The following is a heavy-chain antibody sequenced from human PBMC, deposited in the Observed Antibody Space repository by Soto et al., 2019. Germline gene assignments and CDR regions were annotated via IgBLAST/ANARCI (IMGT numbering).Heavy chain of an antibody. CDR1: GYTFTSYD. Sequence: ASVKVSCKASGYTFTSYDINWVRQAPGQGLEWMGWMNPNSGNTGYAQKFQGRVTMTRNTSISTAYMELSSLRSEDTAVYYCARAHYCSGGSCYPDYWGQGTLVTVSS. D-gene: IGHD2-15*01. V-gene: IGHV1-8*01. J-gene: IGHJ4*02. CDR3: ARAHYCSGGSCYPDY. CDR2: MNPNSGNT.